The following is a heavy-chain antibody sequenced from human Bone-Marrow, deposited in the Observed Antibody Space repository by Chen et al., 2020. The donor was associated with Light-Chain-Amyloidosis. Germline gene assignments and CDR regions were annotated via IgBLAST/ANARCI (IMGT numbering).Heavy chain of an antibody. D-gene: IGHD2-21*01. CDR3: ARGPSEVEWGVVKSAFAFDF. J-gene: IGHJ3*01. Sequence: QLQLQESGPGLVEPSQTLSLTCTVSGASIISSQYYWGWMRQAPGKGLEWIDSIFRGDITYYTSSLKSRVTLSVDTSNNHISLRLRSVTAGDTAIYYCARGPSEVEWGVVKSAFAFDFWGQGTMVTVSS. CDR1: GASIISSQYY. CDR2: IFRGDIT. V-gene: IGHV4-39*07.